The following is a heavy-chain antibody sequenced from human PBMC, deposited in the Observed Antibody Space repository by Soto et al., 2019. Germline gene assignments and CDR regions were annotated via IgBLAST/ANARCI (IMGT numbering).Heavy chain of an antibody. CDR3: ARGLGGAFDI. J-gene: IGHJ3*02. CDR1: GGSISSGDYY. Sequence: SETLSLTCTVSGGSISSGDYYWSWIRQPPGKGLEWIGYIYYSGTPTSNPSLKSRVTISVDTSKNQFSLKLSSVTAADTAVYYCARGLGGAFDIWGQGTMVTVSS. D-gene: IGHD3-16*01. V-gene: IGHV4-30-4*01. CDR2: IYYSGTP.